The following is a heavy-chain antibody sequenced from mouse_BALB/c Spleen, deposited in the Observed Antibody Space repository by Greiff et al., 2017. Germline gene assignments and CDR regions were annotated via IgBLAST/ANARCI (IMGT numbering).Heavy chain of an antibody. CDR3: AIYDGYYGEAMDY. CDR2: ISYSGST. CDR1: GYSITSDYA. Sequence: EVKLMESGPGLVKPSQSLSLTCTVTGYSITSDYAWNWIRQFPGNKLEWMGYISYSGSTSYNPSLKSRISITRDTSKNQFFLQLTSVTTEDTATYYCAIYDGYYGEAMDYWGQGTSVTVSS. J-gene: IGHJ4*01. D-gene: IGHD2-3*01. V-gene: IGHV3-2*02.